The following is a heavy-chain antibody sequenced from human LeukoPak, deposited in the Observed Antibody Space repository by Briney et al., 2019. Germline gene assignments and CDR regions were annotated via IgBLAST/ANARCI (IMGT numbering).Heavy chain of an antibody. D-gene: IGHD6-13*01. J-gene: IGHJ5*02. CDR3: AKGYSSSWDNWFDP. CDR1: GFTFSSYG. Sequence: PGGSLRLSCAASGFTFSSYGMHWVRQAPGKGLEWVAVIWYDGSNKYYADSVKGRFTISRDNSKNTLYLQMNSLRAEDTAVYYCAKGYSSSWDNWFDPWGQGTLVTVSS. V-gene: IGHV3-30*02. CDR2: IWYDGSNK.